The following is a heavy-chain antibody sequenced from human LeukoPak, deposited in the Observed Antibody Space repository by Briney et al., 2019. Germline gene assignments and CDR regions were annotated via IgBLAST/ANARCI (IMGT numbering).Heavy chain of an antibody. CDR1: GFTFSDYG. V-gene: IGHV3-30*18. CDR3: AKGALLDCSSTSCYGGSYFDY. CDR2: ISYDGSNK. J-gene: IGHJ4*02. D-gene: IGHD2-2*01. Sequence: PGGSLRLSCVASGFTFSDYGMHWVRQAPGKGLEWVAVISYDGSNKYYADSVKGRFTISRDNSKNTLYLQMNSLRAEDTAVYYCAKGALLDCSSTSCYGGSYFDYWGQGTLVTVSS.